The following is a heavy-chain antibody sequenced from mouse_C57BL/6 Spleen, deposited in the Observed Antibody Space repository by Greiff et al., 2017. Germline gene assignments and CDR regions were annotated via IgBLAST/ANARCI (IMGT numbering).Heavy chain of an antibody. V-gene: IGHV5-9*01. CDR3: ARTYGSSYGGFAY. J-gene: IGHJ3*01. Sequence: EVMLVESGGGLVKPGGSLKLSCAASGFTFSSYTMPWVRQTPEKRLEWVATISGGGGNTYYPDRVKGRFTISRDNAKNTLYLQMSSLRSEDTALYYCARTYGSSYGGFAYWGQGTMVTVSA. CDR2: ISGGGGNT. D-gene: IGHD1-1*01. CDR1: GFTFSSYT.